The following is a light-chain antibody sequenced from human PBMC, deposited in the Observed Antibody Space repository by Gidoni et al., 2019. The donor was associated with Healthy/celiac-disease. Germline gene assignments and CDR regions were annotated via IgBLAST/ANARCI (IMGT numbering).Light chain of an antibody. Sequence: QSALTQPASVSWSPGQAITISCTGTSSDVGRYNLVAWYQQHPGKAPKLMMYQGSKRPSGVSNRFSGSKSGNTASLTISGLQAEDEADYYCCSYAGSSTWVFGGGTKLTVL. CDR2: QGS. J-gene: IGLJ3*02. CDR3: CSYAGSSTWV. V-gene: IGLV2-23*01. CDR1: SSDVGRYNL.